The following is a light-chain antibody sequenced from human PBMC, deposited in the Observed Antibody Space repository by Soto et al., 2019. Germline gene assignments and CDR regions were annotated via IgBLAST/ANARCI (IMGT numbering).Light chain of an antibody. CDR2: ANN. V-gene: IGLV1-44*01. J-gene: IGLJ1*01. CDR1: SSNIGSNT. Sequence: QPVLTQSPSASGTPGQRVTISCSGSSSNIGSNTVNWYQQLPGTAPKLLIHANNQRPSGVPDRFSGSKSGTSASLAISWLQSEEADYYCAAWDDSLNGYVFGTGTKLTVL. CDR3: AAWDDSLNGYV.